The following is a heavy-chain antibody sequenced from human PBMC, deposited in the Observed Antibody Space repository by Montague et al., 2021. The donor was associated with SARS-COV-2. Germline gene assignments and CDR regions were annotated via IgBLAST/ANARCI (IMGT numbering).Heavy chain of an antibody. D-gene: IGHD3-22*01. CDR3: ARRGFDTSGYYSYFDY. CDR2: IYPGDSDC. V-gene: IGHV5-51*01. J-gene: IGHJ4*02. CDR1: GYSFTTYW. Sequence: QSGAEAKKPGESLKISCNGSGYSFTTYWIGWVRQMPGKGLEWMGIIYPGDSDCRYSPSFPGQVTISADKSISTAYLQWSSLKASDTAMYYCARRGFDTSGYYSYFDYWGQGTLVTVSS.